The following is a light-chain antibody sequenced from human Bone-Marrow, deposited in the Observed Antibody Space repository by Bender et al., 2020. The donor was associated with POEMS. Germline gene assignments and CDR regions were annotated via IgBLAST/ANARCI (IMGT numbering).Light chain of an antibody. J-gene: IGLJ2*01. V-gene: IGLV2-14*03. CDR2: DVT. CDR1: SGDVGGYNS. Sequence: QSALTQPASVSGSPGQSITISCTGTSGDVGGYNSVSWYQHYPGRAPQVIIYDVTNRPSGVSSRFSGSSSGDTASLTITGAQAEDEADYFCNSRDRSGNHPVFGGGTKLTVL. CDR3: NSRDRSGNHPV.